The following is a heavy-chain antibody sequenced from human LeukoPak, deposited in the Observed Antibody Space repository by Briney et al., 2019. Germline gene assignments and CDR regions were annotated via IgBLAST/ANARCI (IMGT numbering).Heavy chain of an antibody. Sequence: PGGSLRLSCAASGFTFNIYAMSWVRLAPGKGLQWVASMCGSAGCTFYTDSVKGRFTISRDDSNNTLYLEMNSLRAEDTAIYYCARDRPNYHESNGHYYERDGDHWGQGTLVTVPS. CDR3: ARDRPNYHESNGHYYERDGDH. J-gene: IGHJ5*02. D-gene: IGHD3-22*01. V-gene: IGHV3-23*01. CDR1: GFTFNIYA. CDR2: MCGSAGCT.